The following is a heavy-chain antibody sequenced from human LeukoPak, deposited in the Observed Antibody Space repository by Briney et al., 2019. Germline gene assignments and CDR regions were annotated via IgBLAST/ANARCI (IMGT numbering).Heavy chain of an antibody. CDR3: ARTTYFYDTSGYYYGN. J-gene: IGHJ4*02. CDR1: GGSFSGYH. Sequence: SETLSLTCGVYGGSFSGYHWSWIRQPPGKGLEWIGEIKYSGSSNYNPSLKSRVNISVDTSKNQFSLKLSSVTAADTAVYYCARTTYFYDTSGYYYGNRGQGTLVTVSS. D-gene: IGHD3-22*01. CDR2: IKYSGSS. V-gene: IGHV4-34*01.